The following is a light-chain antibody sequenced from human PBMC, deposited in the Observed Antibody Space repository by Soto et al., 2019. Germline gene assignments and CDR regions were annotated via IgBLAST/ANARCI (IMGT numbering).Light chain of an antibody. CDR1: TGPVTSGHW. CDR2: DTS. V-gene: IGLV7-46*01. CDR3: FLSYSGARPVV. J-gene: IGLJ2*01. Sequence: QAVVTQEPSLTVSPGGTVTLTCDSNTGPVTSGHWPYWLQQKPGQAPRTLIYDTSKKHSWTPARFSGSLLGGKAALTLSGAQPEDEADYYCFLSYSGARPVVFGGRTKLTVL.